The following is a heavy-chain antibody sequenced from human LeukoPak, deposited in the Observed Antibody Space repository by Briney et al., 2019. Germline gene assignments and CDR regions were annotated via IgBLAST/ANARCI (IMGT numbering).Heavy chain of an antibody. J-gene: IGHJ4*02. D-gene: IGHD5-18*01. CDR2: ISSSGRSI. CDR1: GFTFSSYE. Sequence: GGSLRLSCAASGFTFSSYEMNWVRQAPGKGLEWVSYISSSGRSINYADSVRGRFTISRDNGKNSLYLQMNSLRAEDTAVYYCAKQGVGYSYGYYWGQGTLVTVSS. CDR3: AKQGVGYSYGYY. V-gene: IGHV3-48*03.